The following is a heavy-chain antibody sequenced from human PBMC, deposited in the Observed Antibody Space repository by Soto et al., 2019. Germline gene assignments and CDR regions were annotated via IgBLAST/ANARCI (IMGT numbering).Heavy chain of an antibody. CDR2: IIPIFGTA. V-gene: IGHV1-69*01. D-gene: IGHD2-2*01. Sequence: QVQLVQSGAEVKKPGSSVKVSCKASGGTFSSYAISWVRQAPGQGLEWMGVIIPIFGTANYAQKFQGRVTITAGEATSPAYMELSSLRSEDTAVYYCARGAVVPAATYYYYGMDVWGQGTTVTVSS. J-gene: IGHJ6*02. CDR1: GGTFSSYA. CDR3: ARGAVVPAATYYYYGMDV.